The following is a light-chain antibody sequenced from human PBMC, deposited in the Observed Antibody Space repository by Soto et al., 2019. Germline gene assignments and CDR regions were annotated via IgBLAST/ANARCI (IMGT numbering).Light chain of an antibody. CDR3: QQSYSTPA. V-gene: IGKV1-39*01. CDR1: QSISSH. CDR2: AAS. Sequence: DIQMTQSPSSLSASVGDRVTITCRASQSISSHLNCYQHKPGKAPKLLIYAASSLQSGVPSRFSGSGSGTDFTLTISSLQPEDFATYYCQQSYSTPAFGQGTKLEI. J-gene: IGKJ2*01.